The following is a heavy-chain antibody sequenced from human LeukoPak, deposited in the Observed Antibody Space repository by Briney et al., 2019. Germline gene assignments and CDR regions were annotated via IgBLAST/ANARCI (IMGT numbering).Heavy chain of an antibody. V-gene: IGHV3-23*01. CDR3: ARSPRDSSGSYYSAFDM. CDR2: ISESGGST. CDR1: GFTLSSYA. Sequence: GGSLRLSCAASGFTLSSYAMSWVRQAPGKGLEWVSTISESGGSTYYADSVKGRFTISRDNSKNTLYLQMNSLRAEDTAVYYCARSPRDSSGSYYSAFDMWGQGTMVTVSA. J-gene: IGHJ3*02. D-gene: IGHD3-22*01.